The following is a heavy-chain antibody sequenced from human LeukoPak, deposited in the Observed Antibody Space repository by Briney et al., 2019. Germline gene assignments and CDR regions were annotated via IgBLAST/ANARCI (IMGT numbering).Heavy chain of an antibody. J-gene: IGHJ5*02. CDR1: GYSFTNNW. CDR2: INTTGTST. CDR3: ARDHSVGDIAWWFDP. D-gene: IGHD3-10*01. Sequence: GASVKVSCKTSGYSFTNNWMHWVRQAPGQGLEWVGVINTTGTSTLYAQIFQGRVTLTRDMSTTTDYMELRSLTSEDTAVYYCARDHSVGDIAWWFDPWGQGTLVSVSS. V-gene: IGHV1-46*01.